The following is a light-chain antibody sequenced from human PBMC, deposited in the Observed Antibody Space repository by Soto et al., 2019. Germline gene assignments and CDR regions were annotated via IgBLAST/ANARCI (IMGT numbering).Light chain of an antibody. CDR2: DDS. CDR3: TSYSSSSTPYV. J-gene: IGLJ1*01. Sequence: QSVLTQPASVSGSPGQSITISCAGTSSEVGAYTYVSWYQQHPGKATKLMNYDDSNRPSGVSNWFSGSKSGNPASLTIFGLQAEDEADFFCTSYSSSSTPYVFGGGTKVTVL. CDR1: SSEVGAYTY. V-gene: IGLV2-14*01.